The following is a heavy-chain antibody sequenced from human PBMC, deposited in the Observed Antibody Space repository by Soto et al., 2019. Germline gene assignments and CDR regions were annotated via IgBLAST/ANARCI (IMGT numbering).Heavy chain of an antibody. D-gene: IGHD3-3*01. CDR2: IKQDGSEE. CDR1: GFSLSSYW. J-gene: IGHJ6*02. V-gene: IGHV3-7*01. CDR3: TTVRGFWSGEYGMDV. Sequence: EVQLVESGGGLVQPGGSLRLSCGASGFSLSSYWVSWVRQPPGKGLEWVANIKQDGSEEYNVDSVKGRFTISRDDAKNSLYLEMNRLRAEDTAVYYCTTVRGFWSGEYGMDVWGQGTTVTVSS.